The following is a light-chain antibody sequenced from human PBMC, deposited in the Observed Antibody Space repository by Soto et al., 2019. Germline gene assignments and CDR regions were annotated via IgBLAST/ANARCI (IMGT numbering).Light chain of an antibody. J-gene: IGKJ3*01. V-gene: IGKV3-20*01. CDR1: HTFGGNY. CDR2: GAS. Sequence: EVVLMQSPGTLSLSPGERATLSCRASHTFGGNYLAWYQQKTGQPPRLLIYGASTRAAGIPDRFSGSGSGTDFTLTISSLEPEDFAVYYCQQYGDSPFTFGPGTTVDIK. CDR3: QQYGDSPFT.